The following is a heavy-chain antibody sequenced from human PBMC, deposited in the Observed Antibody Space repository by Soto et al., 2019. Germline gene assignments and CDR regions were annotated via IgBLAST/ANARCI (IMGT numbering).Heavy chain of an antibody. CDR2: IIPIFGTA. CDR1: GGTFSSYA. J-gene: IGHJ6*02. V-gene: IGHV1-69*13. D-gene: IGHD3-16*01. Sequence: SVKVSCKASGGTFSSYAISWVRQAPGQGLEWMGGIIPIFGTADYAQKFQGRVAITADASTSTAYMELSSLRSEDTAVYYCASAWGPSYYYGMDVWGQRTKVTVSS. CDR3: ASAWGPSYYYGMDV.